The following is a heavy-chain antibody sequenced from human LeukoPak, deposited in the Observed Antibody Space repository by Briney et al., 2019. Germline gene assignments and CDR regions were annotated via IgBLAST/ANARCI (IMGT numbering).Heavy chain of an antibody. J-gene: IGHJ4*02. Sequence: GGSLRLSCAASGFTFSSYAMHWVRQAPGKGLEWVAVISYDGSNKYYADSVKGRFTISRDNSKNTLYLQMNSLRAEDTAVYYCAKDLYLGRVRGVTLFDYWGQGTLVTVSS. D-gene: IGHD3-10*02. CDR3: AKDLYLGRVRGVTLFDY. CDR1: GFTFSSYA. CDR2: ISYDGSNK. V-gene: IGHV3-30*04.